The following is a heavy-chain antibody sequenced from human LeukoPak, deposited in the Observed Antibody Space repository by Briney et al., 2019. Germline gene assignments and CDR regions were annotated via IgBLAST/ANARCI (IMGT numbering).Heavy chain of an antibody. Sequence: SETLSLTFFVSGGSISGSHWSWIRQSPGKGLEWIGYIHYTGITDYNPSLRSRVTLSIDLSKNQFSLRLSSVTAADTAVYYCARTGGDCSSGLCYYAMDVWGQGTTVTVS. D-gene: IGHD2-21*02. J-gene: IGHJ6*02. CDR2: IHYTGIT. V-gene: IGHV4-59*01. CDR3: ARTGGDCSSGLCYYAMDV. CDR1: GGSISGSH.